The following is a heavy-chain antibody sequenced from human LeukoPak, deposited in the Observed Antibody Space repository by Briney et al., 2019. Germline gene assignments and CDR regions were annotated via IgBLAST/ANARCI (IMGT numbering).Heavy chain of an antibody. D-gene: IGHD2-15*01. CDR1: GFTFTSSA. Sequence: GTSVTVSCKASGFTFTSSAMQWVRQARGQRLEWIGWIVVCSGNTNYGKKFQERVTITRDMSTSTAYMELSSLRSEDTAVYYCAATLGYCSGGSCPGVAFDIWGQGTMVTVSS. J-gene: IGHJ3*02. V-gene: IGHV1-58*02. CDR2: IVVCSGNT. CDR3: AATLGYCSGGSCPGVAFDI.